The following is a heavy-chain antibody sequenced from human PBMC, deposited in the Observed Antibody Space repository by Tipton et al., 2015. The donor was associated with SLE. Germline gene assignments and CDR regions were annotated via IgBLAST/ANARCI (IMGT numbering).Heavy chain of an antibody. CDR2: VYYSGYT. J-gene: IGHJ6*03. V-gene: IGHV4-39*07. D-gene: IGHD3-10*01. CDR1: GFTVSSNY. CDR3: ARGNYASESYYRLYMDV. Sequence: LRLSCAASGFTVSSNYMSWIRQPPGKGLEWIGSVYYSGYTFYNPSLKSRVTISGDTSKNQFSLRVSSVTAADTAVYYCARGNYASESYYRLYMDVWGKGTTVTVSS.